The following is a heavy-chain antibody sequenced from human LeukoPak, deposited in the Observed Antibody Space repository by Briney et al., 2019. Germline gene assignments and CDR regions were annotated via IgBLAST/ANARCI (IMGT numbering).Heavy chain of an antibody. V-gene: IGHV3-21*01. CDR3: ARDDSGSYLVCYFDY. J-gene: IGHJ4*02. CDR2: ISSSSSYI. D-gene: IGHD1-26*01. CDR1: GFTFSSYS. Sequence: GGSLRLSCAASGFTFSSYSMNWVRQAPGKGLEWVSSISSSSSYIYYADSVRGRFTISRDNAKNSLYLQMNSLRAGDTAVYYCARDDSGSYLVCYFDYWGQGTLVTVSS.